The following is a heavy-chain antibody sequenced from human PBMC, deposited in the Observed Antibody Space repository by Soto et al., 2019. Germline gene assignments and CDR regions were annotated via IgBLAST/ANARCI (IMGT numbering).Heavy chain of an antibody. CDR1: GDSVSSNSAA. V-gene: IGHV6-1*01. CDR3: PRDRMIVVVSNYSYDYYYGMDV. Sequence: QTLSLTCAISGDSVSSNSAAWNWIRQSPSRGLEWLGRTYYRSKWYNDYAVSVKSRITINPDTSKNQFSLQLNSVTPEETAVYYCPRDRMIVVVSNYSYDYYYGMDVWGQXTTVTVSS. D-gene: IGHD3-22*01. CDR2: TYYRSKWYN. J-gene: IGHJ6*02.